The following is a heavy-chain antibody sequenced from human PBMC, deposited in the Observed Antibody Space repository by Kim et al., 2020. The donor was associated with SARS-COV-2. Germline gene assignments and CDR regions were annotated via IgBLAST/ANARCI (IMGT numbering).Heavy chain of an antibody. CDR3: TRLDV. Sequence: SKANSYATAYAASVKGRFTISRDDSKNTAYLRMNSLKTEDTAVYYCTRLDVWGQGTTVTVSS. V-gene: IGHV3-73*01. J-gene: IGHJ6*02. CDR2: SKANSYAT.